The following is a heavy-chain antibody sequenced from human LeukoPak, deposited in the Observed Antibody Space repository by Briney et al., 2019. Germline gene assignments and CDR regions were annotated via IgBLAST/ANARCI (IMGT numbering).Heavy chain of an antibody. Sequence: GGSLRLSCAASGFSFSTYALSWVRQAPGKGLHWVSKISDSGGSTYYADSVKGRFTISRDNPRNTLYLQMNSLSVEDTAIYYCARETAAAAIDYWGQGNLVTVSS. J-gene: IGHJ4*02. CDR1: GFSFSTYA. V-gene: IGHV3-23*01. CDR2: ISDSGGST. D-gene: IGHD2-2*01. CDR3: ARETAAAAIDY.